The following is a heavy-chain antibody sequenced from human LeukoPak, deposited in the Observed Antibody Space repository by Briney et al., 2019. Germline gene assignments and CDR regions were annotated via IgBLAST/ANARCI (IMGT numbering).Heavy chain of an antibody. V-gene: IGHV4-4*07. CDR3: TGNGYYSLEY. J-gene: IGHJ4*02. CDR1: GGSISSYY. D-gene: IGHD3-3*01. CDR2: IYTSGST. Sequence: PSETLSLTCTVSGGSISSYYWSWIRQPAGKGLEWIGRIYTSGSTNYNPSLKSRVTMSVDKSKNQFSLKLSSVTAADTAVYYCTGNGYYSLEYWGQGTLVTVSS.